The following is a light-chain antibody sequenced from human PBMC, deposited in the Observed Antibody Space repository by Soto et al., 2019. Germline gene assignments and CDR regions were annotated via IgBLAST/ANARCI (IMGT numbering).Light chain of an antibody. V-gene: IGKV3-20*01. CDR3: QQYGTSPLT. J-gene: IGKJ4*01. Sequence: ENVLTQSPGTLSLSPGERGTLSCGASQSVSSNYLAWYQQKPGQAPRLLISGASSRATGIPDRFSGGGSGTDFTLTITGLVPEDFAVYYCQQYGTSPLTFGGGTKVDIK. CDR2: GAS. CDR1: QSVSSNY.